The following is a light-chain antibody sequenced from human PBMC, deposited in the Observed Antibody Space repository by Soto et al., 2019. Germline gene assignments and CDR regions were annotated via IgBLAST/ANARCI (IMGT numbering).Light chain of an antibody. CDR2: TDN. CDR3: AAWDDSLKGYV. J-gene: IGLJ1*01. CDR1: RSNVGTNT. V-gene: IGLV1-44*01. Sequence: QSALTQPPSASAPPGQGITNSCSGSRSNVGTNTETWYQQLSGTAPKLLIYTDNFRSSGVPERFSGSKSGTSASLAIGGLQFDYEADYYCAAWDDSLKGYVFATGTQLTV.